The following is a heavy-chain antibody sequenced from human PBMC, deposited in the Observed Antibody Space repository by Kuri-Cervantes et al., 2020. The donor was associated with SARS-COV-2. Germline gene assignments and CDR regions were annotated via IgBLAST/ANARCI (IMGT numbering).Heavy chain of an antibody. Sequence: SVKVSCKASVGTFSSYAISWVRPAPGQGLEWMGRIIPIFGIANYAQKFQGRVTITADKSTSTAYTELSSLRSEDTAVYYCARDRGYSSSWYKPNWFDPWGQGTLVTVSS. V-gene: IGHV1-69*04. D-gene: IGHD6-13*01. CDR3: ARDRGYSSSWYKPNWFDP. CDR2: IIPIFGIA. J-gene: IGHJ5*02. CDR1: VGTFSSYA.